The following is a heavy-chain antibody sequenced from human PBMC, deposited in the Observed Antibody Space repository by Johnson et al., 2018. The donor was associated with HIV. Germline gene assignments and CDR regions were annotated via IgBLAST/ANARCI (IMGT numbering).Heavy chain of an antibody. D-gene: IGHD6-13*01. CDR1: GFTVSSNY. J-gene: IGHJ3*02. Sequence: EVQLVESVGGLVQPGGSLRLSCAASGFTVSSNYMSWVRQAPGKGLEWVSVIYSGGSTYYADYVKGRFPISRDNSKNTLSLQINRLRAEDTAVYYCARAGLSIAAAGTPPGAFDIWGQGTMVTVSS. CDR2: IYSGGST. CDR3: ARAGLSIAAAGTPPGAFDI. V-gene: IGHV3-66*02.